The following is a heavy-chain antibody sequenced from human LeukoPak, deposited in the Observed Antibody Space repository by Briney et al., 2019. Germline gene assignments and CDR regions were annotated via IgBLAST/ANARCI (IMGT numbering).Heavy chain of an antibody. J-gene: IGHJ4*02. D-gene: IGHD2-2*01. CDR2: INHSGST. CDR1: GGSFSGYY. CDR3: ARVAWDIVVVPAAQFDY. V-gene: IGHV4-34*01. Sequence: SETLSLTCAVHGGSFSGYYWSWIRQPPGKGLEWIGEINHSGSTNYNPSLKSRVTISVDTSKNQFSLKLSTVTAADTAVYYCARVAWDIVVVPAAQFDYWGQGTLVTVSS.